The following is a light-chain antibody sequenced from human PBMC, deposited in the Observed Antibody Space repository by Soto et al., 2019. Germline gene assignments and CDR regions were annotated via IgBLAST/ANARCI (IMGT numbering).Light chain of an antibody. CDR1: QSISTW. V-gene: IGKV1-5*03. Sequence: DIQLTQSPSTLSASVGDRVTIPCRASQSISTWLAWYQQKPGTAPKLLIYKASTLESGVPSRFSGSRSGTEFTLTVSSLQPDDFATYYCQQYNDSFPYTFGQGTKLEIK. CDR3: QQYNDSFPYT. J-gene: IGKJ2*01. CDR2: KAS.